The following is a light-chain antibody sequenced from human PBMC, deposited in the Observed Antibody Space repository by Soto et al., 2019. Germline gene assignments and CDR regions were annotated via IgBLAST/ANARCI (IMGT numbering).Light chain of an antibody. CDR1: SSDVGGYNY. V-gene: IGLV2-14*01. CDR3: RSYTSSSVVV. J-gene: IGLJ2*01. Sequence: QSVLTQPASVSGSPGQSITISCTGTSSDVGGYNYVSWYQQHPGKAPKLMIYDVSNRPSGVSNRFSGSKSGNTASLTISGLQAEDEADYYCRSYTSSSVVVFGGGTKLTVL. CDR2: DVS.